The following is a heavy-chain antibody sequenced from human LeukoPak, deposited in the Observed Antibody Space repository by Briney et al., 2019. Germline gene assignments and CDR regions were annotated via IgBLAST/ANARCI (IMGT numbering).Heavy chain of an antibody. J-gene: IGHJ6*03. CDR1: GGSFSGYY. CDR3: ARVRAARPRRYYYYYMDV. CDR2: INHSGST. D-gene: IGHD6-6*01. V-gene: IGHV4-34*01. Sequence: SETLSLTCAVYGGSFSGYYWSWIRQPPGKGLEWVGDINHSGSTTYNPSLKTRVTISGDTSKNQFSLKLSSVTAADTAVYYCARVRAARPRRYYYYYMDVWGKGTTVTVSS.